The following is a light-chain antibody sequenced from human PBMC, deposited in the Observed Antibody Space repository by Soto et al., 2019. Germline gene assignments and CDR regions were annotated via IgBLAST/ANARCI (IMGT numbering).Light chain of an antibody. CDR3: QQYNSYSIT. Sequence: DIQMTQSPSTLSASVGDRVTITCRASQSISSWLAWYQQKPGKAPKLLIHDASSLESWVQSRFSGSGSGTEFTLTISILQPDDFATYYYQQYNSYSITFGGGTKVEIK. CDR2: DAS. CDR1: QSISSW. J-gene: IGKJ4*01. V-gene: IGKV1-5*01.